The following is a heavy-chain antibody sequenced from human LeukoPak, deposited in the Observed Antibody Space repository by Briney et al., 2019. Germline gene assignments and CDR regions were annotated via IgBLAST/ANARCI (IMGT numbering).Heavy chain of an antibody. CDR1: GYTFTSYG. D-gene: IGHD5-12*01. V-gene: IGHV1-18*01. J-gene: IGHJ6*03. Sequence: ASVKVSCKASGYTFTSYGISWVRQAPGQGLEWMGWISAYNGNTNYAQKLQGRVTMTTDTSTSTAYMELRSLRSDDTAVYYCARFRGDIVATHWGAAYYYYYYMDVWGKGTTVTVSS. CDR2: ISAYNGNT. CDR3: ARFRGDIVATHWGAAYYYYYYMDV.